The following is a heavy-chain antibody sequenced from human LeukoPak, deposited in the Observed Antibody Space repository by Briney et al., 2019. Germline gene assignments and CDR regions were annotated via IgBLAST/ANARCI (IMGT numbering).Heavy chain of an antibody. CDR1: RYTFTNYY. Sequence: ASMKVSCKASRYTFTNYYMYWVRQAPGQGLEWLGVINPSGGSTDYAQKFQGRVTMTRDTSTSTVYMELSSLRSEDTAVYYCARVDSGRPRDGFDIWGQGTMVTVSS. D-gene: IGHD6-19*01. V-gene: IGHV1-46*01. J-gene: IGHJ3*02. CDR2: INPSGGST. CDR3: ARVDSGRPRDGFDI.